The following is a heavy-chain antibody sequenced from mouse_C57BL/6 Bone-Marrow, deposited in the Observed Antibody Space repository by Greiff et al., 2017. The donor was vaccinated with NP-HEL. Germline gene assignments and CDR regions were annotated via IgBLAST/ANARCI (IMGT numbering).Heavy chain of an antibody. CDR2: IYPSTGGT. Sequence: EVQLQQSGPELVKPGASVKISCKASGYSFTGYYMNWVKQSTGKSLEWIGEIYPSTGGTTYNQKFKAKATLTVDQSSSTAYMQLHSLTSEDSAVFYCARRESPFGNLDVWGTGTTVTVPS. V-gene: IGHV1-42*01. J-gene: IGHJ1*03. CDR3: ARRESPFGNLDV. CDR1: GYSFTGYY.